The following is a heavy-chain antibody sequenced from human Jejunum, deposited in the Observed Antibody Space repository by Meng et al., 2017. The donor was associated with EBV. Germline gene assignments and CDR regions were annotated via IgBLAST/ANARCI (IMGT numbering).Heavy chain of an antibody. CDR3: AKLTRA. Sequence: EVQVVESGGGLVQPGGSLRFSCAASGFTFNSHTMSWVRQAPGKGLEWVSAITDSGGSTYYTDSVKGRFTISRDNSKNTLYLQMNSLRAEDTAVYYCAKLTRAWGQGTLVTVFS. CDR1: GFTFNSHT. J-gene: IGHJ5*02. V-gene: IGHV3-23*04. CDR2: ITDSGGST.